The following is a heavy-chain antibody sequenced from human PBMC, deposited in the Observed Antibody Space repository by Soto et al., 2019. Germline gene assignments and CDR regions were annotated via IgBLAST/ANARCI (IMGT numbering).Heavy chain of an antibody. V-gene: IGHV1-69*01. D-gene: IGHD3-22*01. Sequence: QVQLVQSGAEVKKPGSSVKVSCKASGGTFSSYAISWVRQAPGQGLEWMGGIIPIFGTANYAQKFQGRVTITADESTSTAYMELRSLRSEDTAVYYCARSSGYYRAHYYYYGMDVWGQGTTVTVSS. J-gene: IGHJ6*02. CDR2: IIPIFGTA. CDR3: ARSSGYYRAHYYYYGMDV. CDR1: GGTFSSYA.